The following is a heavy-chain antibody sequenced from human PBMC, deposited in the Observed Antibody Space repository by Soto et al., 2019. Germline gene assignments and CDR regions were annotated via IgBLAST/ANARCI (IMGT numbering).Heavy chain of an antibody. CDR2: IYYSGST. V-gene: IGHV4-30-4*01. CDR1: GGTISSGDYY. CDR3: ARVQLRDCSSTSCYTVTFDP. D-gene: IGHD2-2*02. J-gene: IGHJ5*02. Sequence: SETLSLTCTGSGGTISSGDYYWSWIRQPPGKGLEWIGYIYYSGSTYYNPSLKSRVTISVDTSKNQFSLKLSSVTAADTAVYYCARVQLRDCSSTSCYTVTFDPWGQGTLVTVSS.